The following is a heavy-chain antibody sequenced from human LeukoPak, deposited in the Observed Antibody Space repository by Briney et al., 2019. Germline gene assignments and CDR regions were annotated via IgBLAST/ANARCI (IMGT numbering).Heavy chain of an antibody. V-gene: IGHV4-34*01. Sequence: SETLSLTCAVYGGSFSGYYWSWIRQPPGKGLEWIGEINHSGSTNYNPSLKSRVTISVDTSKNQFSLKLSSVTAADTAVYYCARHADFWSGYRTYYYYYYMDVWGKGTTVTVSS. D-gene: IGHD3-3*01. J-gene: IGHJ6*03. CDR3: ARHADFWSGYRTYYYYYYMDV. CDR2: INHSGST. CDR1: GGSFSGYY.